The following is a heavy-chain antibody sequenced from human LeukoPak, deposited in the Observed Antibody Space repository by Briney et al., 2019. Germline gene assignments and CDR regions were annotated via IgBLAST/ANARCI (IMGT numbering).Heavy chain of an antibody. Sequence: GESLKISCKGFGNSFTKYWINWVRQMPGEGLEWMGRIDPSDSQTNYSPSFQGHVTISADKSITTAYLQWSSLKASDTGIYYCARAYSGYDSFDYWGQGTLVTVSS. CDR3: ARAYSGYDSFDY. J-gene: IGHJ4*02. CDR2: IDPSDSQT. D-gene: IGHD5-12*01. V-gene: IGHV5-10-1*01. CDR1: GNSFTKYW.